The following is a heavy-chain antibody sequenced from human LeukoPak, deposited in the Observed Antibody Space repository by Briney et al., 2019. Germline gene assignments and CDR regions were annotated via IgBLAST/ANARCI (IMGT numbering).Heavy chain of an antibody. D-gene: IGHD4-17*01. Sequence: SETLSLTCTVSGGSISSSSYFWGWIRQPPGKGLEWIGSVYYSGSTNYNPSLKSRVTISVDTSKNQFSLKLSSVTAADTAVYYCARDPNDYGDGYFDYWGQGTLVTVSS. CDR2: VYYSGST. CDR3: ARDPNDYGDGYFDY. V-gene: IGHV4-39*07. J-gene: IGHJ4*02. CDR1: GGSISSSSYF.